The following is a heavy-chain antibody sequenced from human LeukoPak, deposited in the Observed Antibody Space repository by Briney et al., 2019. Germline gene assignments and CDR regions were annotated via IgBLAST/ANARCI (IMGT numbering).Heavy chain of an antibody. CDR3: ASTFMGSLDY. D-gene: IGHD2/OR15-2a*01. Sequence: SGTLSLTCTVSGGSISSYYWSWIRQPPGKGLEWIGYIYYSGSTKYNPSLKSRVTISVDTSKNQFSLKLSSVTAADTAVYYCASTFMGSLDYWGQGTLVTVSS. CDR1: GGSISSYY. CDR2: IYYSGST. J-gene: IGHJ4*02. V-gene: IGHV4-59*01.